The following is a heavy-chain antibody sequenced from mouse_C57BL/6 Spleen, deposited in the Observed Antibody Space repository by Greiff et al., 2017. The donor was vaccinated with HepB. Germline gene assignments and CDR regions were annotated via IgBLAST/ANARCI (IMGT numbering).Heavy chain of an antibody. Sequence: VQLQQPGAELVKPGASVKLSCKASGYTFTSYWLHWVKQRPGQGLEWIGMIHPNSGSTNYNEKFKSKATLTVDKSSSTAYMQLSSLTSEDSAVYYCARPDYGSSYWYFDVWGTGTTVTVSS. CDR1: GYTFTSYW. J-gene: IGHJ1*03. CDR3: ARPDYGSSYWYFDV. V-gene: IGHV1-64*01. D-gene: IGHD1-1*01. CDR2: IHPNSGST.